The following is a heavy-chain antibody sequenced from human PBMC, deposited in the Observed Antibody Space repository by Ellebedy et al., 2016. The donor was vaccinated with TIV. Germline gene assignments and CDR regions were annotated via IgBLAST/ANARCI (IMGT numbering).Heavy chain of an antibody. CDR3: ARGNRQPGASDI. CDR2: VNQDGTEK. J-gene: IGHJ3*02. Sequence: PGGSLRLSCAASGFTFSTYWMNWVRQAPGKGPEWVASVNQDGTEKHYMDSVKGRFSISRDNADKSLHLQMNSLRAEDTAVYYCARGNRQPGASDIWGQGTMVSVSS. CDR1: GFTFSTYW. D-gene: IGHD1-14*01. V-gene: IGHV3-7*03.